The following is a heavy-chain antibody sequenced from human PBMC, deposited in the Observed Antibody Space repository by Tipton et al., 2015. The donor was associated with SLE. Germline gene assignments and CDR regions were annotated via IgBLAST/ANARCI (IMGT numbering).Heavy chain of an antibody. D-gene: IGHD6-13*01. Sequence: SLRLSCAASGFTFSSYAMHWVRQAPGKGLEWVSAISGSGGSTYYADSVKGRFTISRDNSKNTLYLQMNSLRAEDTAVYYCAKVSSWYSSSWYDAFDIWGQGTMVTVSS. V-gene: IGHV3-23*01. J-gene: IGHJ3*02. CDR3: AKVSSWYSSSWYDAFDI. CDR1: GFTFSSYA. CDR2: ISGSGGST.